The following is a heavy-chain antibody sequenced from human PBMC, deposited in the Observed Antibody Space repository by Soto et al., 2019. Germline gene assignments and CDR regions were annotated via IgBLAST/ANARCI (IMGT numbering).Heavy chain of an antibody. V-gene: IGHV4-59*01. D-gene: IGHD2-15*01. Sequence: SETLSLTCSVSAGSTSNYHWSWIRQPPGKGLEWIGYIFYTGKTNYNPSLKSRVTMSLDTSKNQFSLRLDSVTAADTAVYYCARVLEVAGGFDPWGQGTLVTVSS. CDR2: IFYTGKT. CDR3: ARVLEVAGGFDP. J-gene: IGHJ5*02. CDR1: AGSTSNYH.